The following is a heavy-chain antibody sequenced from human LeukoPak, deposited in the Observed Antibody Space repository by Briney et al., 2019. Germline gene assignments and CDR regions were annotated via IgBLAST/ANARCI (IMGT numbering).Heavy chain of an antibody. J-gene: IGHJ4*02. CDR2: ISAYNGNT. Sequence: ASVKVSCKASGYTFTSYGISWVRQAPGQGLEWMGWISAYNGNTNYAQKLQGRVTMTTDTSTSTAYMELRSLRSDDTAVYYCAVGVLYYYDSSGDHQPDYWGQGTLVTVSS. V-gene: IGHV1-18*01. CDR3: AVGVLYYYDSSGDHQPDY. CDR1: GYTFTSYG. D-gene: IGHD3-22*01.